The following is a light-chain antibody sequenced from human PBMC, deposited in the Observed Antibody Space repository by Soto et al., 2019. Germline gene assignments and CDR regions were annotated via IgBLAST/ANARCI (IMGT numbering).Light chain of an antibody. J-gene: IGLJ3*02. CDR1: SSDVGGYDY. CDR3: SSYAGSNNLRM. V-gene: IGLV2-8*01. Sequence: QSALTQPPSASGSPGQSVTISCAGTSSDVGGYDYVSWYQQHPGKATKLIIYEVNKRPSGVPDRFSGSKSANTASLTVSGLQAEDEADYYCSSYAGSNNLRMFGGGTKLTVL. CDR2: EVN.